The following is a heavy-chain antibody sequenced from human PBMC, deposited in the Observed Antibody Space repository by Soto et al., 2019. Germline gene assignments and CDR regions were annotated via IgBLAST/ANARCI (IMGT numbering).Heavy chain of an antibody. J-gene: IGHJ4*02. CDR3: AKDLYYYDSSGYYPDY. Sequence: GGSLRLSCAASGFNVNSDYMNWVRQTPGKGLEWVASIYSGETTYYADSVKGRFTISRDNSKNTLYLQMNSLRAEDTAVYYCAKDLYYYDSSGYYPDYWGQGTLVTVSS. CDR2: IYSGETT. V-gene: IGHV3-53*05. CDR1: GFNVNSDY. D-gene: IGHD3-22*01.